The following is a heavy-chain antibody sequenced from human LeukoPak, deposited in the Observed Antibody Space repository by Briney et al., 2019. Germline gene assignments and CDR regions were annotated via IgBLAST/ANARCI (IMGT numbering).Heavy chain of an antibody. CDR1: GGSFSGYY. CDR3: ARYDILTGNVGYYYYYMDV. Sequence: PSETLSLTCAVYGGSFSGYYWSWIRQPPGKGLEWLGEINHSGSTNYNPSLRSRVTISVDTSKKQFSLKLSSVTAADTAVYYCARYDILTGNVGYYYYYMDVWGKGTTVTVSS. J-gene: IGHJ6*03. V-gene: IGHV4-34*01. CDR2: INHSGST. D-gene: IGHD3-9*01.